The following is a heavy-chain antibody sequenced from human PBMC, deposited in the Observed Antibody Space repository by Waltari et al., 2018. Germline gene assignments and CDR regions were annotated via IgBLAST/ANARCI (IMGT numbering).Heavy chain of an antibody. CDR2: IYYSGST. Sequence: QVQLQESGPGLVKPSETLSLTCPVSGGSISSYYWSWIRQPPGKGLEWIGYIYYSGSTNYNPSLKSRVTISVDTSKNQFSLKLSSVTAADTAVYYCARIDGGKDDYWGQGTLVTVSS. V-gene: IGHV4-59*01. CDR1: GGSISSYY. J-gene: IGHJ4*02. CDR3: ARIDGGKDDY. D-gene: IGHD2-15*01.